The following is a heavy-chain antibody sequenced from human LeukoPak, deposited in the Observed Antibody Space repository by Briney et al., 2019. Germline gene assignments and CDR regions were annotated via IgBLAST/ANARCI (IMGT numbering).Heavy chain of an antibody. J-gene: IGHJ4*02. CDR3: ARAPMITFGGVIVPFDY. V-gene: IGHV1-18*01. Sequence: ASVKVSCKASGYTFTSYGISWVRQAPGQGLEWMGRISAYNGNTNYAQKLQGRVTMTTDTSTSTAYMDLRSLRSDDTAVYYCARAPMITFGGVIVPFDYWGQGTLVTVSS. CDR2: ISAYNGNT. CDR1: GYTFTSYG. D-gene: IGHD3-16*02.